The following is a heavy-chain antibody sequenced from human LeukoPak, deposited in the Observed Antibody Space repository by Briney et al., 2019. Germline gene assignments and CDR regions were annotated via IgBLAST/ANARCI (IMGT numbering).Heavy chain of an antibody. J-gene: IGHJ4*02. CDR1: GFTFSSYG. Sequence: EPGGSLRLSCAASGFTFSSYGMHWVRQAPGKGLEWVAFIRYDGGDKYYADSVKGRFTISRDNSKNTLYLQMNSLRAEDTAVYYCATYPRANAYWGQGTLVTVSS. V-gene: IGHV3-30*02. CDR2: IRYDGGDK. CDR3: ATYPRANAY.